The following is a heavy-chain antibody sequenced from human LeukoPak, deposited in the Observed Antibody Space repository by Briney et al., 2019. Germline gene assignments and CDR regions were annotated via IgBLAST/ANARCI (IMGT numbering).Heavy chain of an antibody. V-gene: IGHV1-2*02. CDR3: AGAMVRGVTPGLSH. J-gene: IGHJ4*02. Sequence: ASVKVSCKASGYTFTAYYMHWVRQAPGQGLELMGWINPNSGGTNYAQKFQGRVTMTRDTSMNTAYMELIGLTSDDTAVYYCAGAMVRGVTPGLSHWGQGTLVTVSS. D-gene: IGHD3-10*01. CDR1: GYTFTAYY. CDR2: INPNSGGT.